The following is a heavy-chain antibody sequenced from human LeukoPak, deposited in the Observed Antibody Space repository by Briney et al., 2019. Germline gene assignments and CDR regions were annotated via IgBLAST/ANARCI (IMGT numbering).Heavy chain of an antibody. Sequence: SQTLSLTCAVSGGSISSGGYSWSWIRQPPGKGLEWIGYIYHSGSTYYNPSLKSRVTISVDRSKNQFSLKLSSVTAADTAVYYCARGTERASWFDPWGQGTLVTVSS. J-gene: IGHJ5*02. D-gene: IGHD1-1*01. V-gene: IGHV4-30-2*01. CDR1: GGSISSGGYS. CDR2: IYHSGST. CDR3: ARGTERASWFDP.